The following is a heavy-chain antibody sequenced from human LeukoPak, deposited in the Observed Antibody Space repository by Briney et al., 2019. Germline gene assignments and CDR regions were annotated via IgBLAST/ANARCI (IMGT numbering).Heavy chain of an antibody. CDR3: AGQKGMDY. CDR2: ISSDRTTI. CDR1: GFTFNTYA. V-gene: IGHV3-48*02. J-gene: IGHJ4*02. Sequence: PGGSLRLSCAASGFTFNTYAMSWVRQAPGKGLEWVSSISSDRTTIFYAGSVKGRFTISRDNAQNSLYLQMNSLRDEDTAVYYCAGQKGMDYWGQGTLVIVSS.